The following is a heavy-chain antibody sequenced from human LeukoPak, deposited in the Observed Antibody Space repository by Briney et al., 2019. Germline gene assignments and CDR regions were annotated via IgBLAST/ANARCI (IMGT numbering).Heavy chain of an antibody. CDR3: ARYSSYDFWSAQARFDY. CDR2: IYPGDSDT. Sequence: GESLKISCKGSGYSFTSYWIGWVREMPGKGLEWMGIIYPGDSDTRYSPSFQGQVTISADKSIRTAYLQWSSLKASDTAMYYCARYSSYDFWSAQARFDYWGQGALVTVSS. D-gene: IGHD3-3*01. J-gene: IGHJ4*02. V-gene: IGHV5-51*01. CDR1: GYSFTSYW.